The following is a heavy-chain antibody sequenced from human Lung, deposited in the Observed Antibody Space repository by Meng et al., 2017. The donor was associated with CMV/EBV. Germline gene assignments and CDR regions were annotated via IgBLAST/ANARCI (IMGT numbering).Heavy chain of an antibody. J-gene: IGHJ5*02. CDR3: ARDYDSSGAFDP. CDR1: GYTFTGYY. Sequence: REASGYTFTGYYMHWVRQAPGQGLEWMGWINPNSGGTNYAQKFQGRVTMTRDTSISTAYMELSRLRSDDTAVYYCARDYDSSGAFDPWGQGTLVTVSS. CDR2: INPNSGGT. D-gene: IGHD3-22*01. V-gene: IGHV1-2*02.